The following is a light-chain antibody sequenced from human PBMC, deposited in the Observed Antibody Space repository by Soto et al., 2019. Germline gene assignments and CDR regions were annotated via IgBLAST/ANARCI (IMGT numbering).Light chain of an antibody. V-gene: IGKV3-20*01. J-gene: IGKJ5*01. CDR3: QQYGSSPMT. CDR2: GAS. Sequence: EIVFTQSPGALSLSPGERATIYCRASQSVSSNYLAWYQQKPGQAPRLLIYGASSRATGIPDRFSGSGSGTDFTLTISRLEPEDFAVYYCQQYGSSPMTFGQGTRLEI. CDR1: QSVSSNY.